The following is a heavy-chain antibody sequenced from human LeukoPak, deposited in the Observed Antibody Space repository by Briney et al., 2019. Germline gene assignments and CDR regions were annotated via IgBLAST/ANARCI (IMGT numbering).Heavy chain of an antibody. CDR2: ISYDGSNK. V-gene: IGHV3-30*04. Sequence: GGSLRLSCAASGFTFSSYAMHWVRQAPGKGLEWVAVISYDGSNKYYADSVKGRFTISRDNSKNTLYLQMNSLRAEDTAVYYCAREGKDHGDHGYYYYGMDVWGQGTTVTVSS. CDR1: GFTFSSYA. CDR3: AREGKDHGDHGYYYYGMDV. D-gene: IGHD4-17*01. J-gene: IGHJ6*02.